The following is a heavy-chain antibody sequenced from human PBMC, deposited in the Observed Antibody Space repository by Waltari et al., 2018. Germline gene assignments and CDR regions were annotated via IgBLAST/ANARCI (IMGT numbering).Heavy chain of an antibody. J-gene: IGHJ4*02. CDR1: GGSISSGSYY. CDR3: ARHNGRDGYNFDY. Sequence: QVQLQESGPGLVKPSQTLSLTCTVSGGSISSGSYYWSWIRQPAGKGLEWIGRIYTSGSTNYNPSLKSRVTISVDTSKNQFSLKLSSVTAADTAVYYCARHNGRDGYNFDYWGQGTLVTVSS. D-gene: IGHD2-8*01. V-gene: IGHV4-61*02. CDR2: IYTSGST.